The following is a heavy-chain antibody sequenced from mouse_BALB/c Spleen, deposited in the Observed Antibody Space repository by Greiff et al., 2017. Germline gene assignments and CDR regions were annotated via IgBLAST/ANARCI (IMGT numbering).Heavy chain of an antibody. J-gene: IGHJ4*01. CDR3: APQRGGNYYAMDY. CDR1: GDSITSGY. Sequence: VQLKESGPSLVKPSQTLSLTCSVTGDSITSGYWNWIRKFPGNKLEYMGYISYSGSTYYNPSLKSRISITRDTSKNQYYLQLNSVTTEDTATYYCAPQRGGNYYAMDYWGQGTSVTVSS. D-gene: IGHD2-1*01. V-gene: IGHV3-8*02. CDR2: ISYSGST.